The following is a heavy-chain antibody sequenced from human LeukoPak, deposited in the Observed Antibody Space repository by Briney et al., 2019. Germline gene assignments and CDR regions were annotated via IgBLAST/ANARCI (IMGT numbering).Heavy chain of an antibody. CDR3: ARGRAAAGYS. Sequence: SETLSLTCTVSGGSISSSFYYWGWIRQPPGKGLEWIGSIYHSGSTYYNPSLKSRVTISVDTSRNQFSLKLSSVTAADTAVYYCARGRAAAGYSWGQGTLVTVSS. D-gene: IGHD6-13*01. CDR2: IYHSGST. V-gene: IGHV4-39*01. CDR1: GGSISSSFYY. J-gene: IGHJ4*02.